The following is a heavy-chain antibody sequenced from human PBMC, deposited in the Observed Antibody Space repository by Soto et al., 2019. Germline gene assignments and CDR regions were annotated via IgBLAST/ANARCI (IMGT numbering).Heavy chain of an antibody. V-gene: IGHV3-53*01. J-gene: IGHJ6*02. CDR2: IYSGGST. D-gene: IGHD3-10*01. Sequence: GGSLRLSCAASGFTVSSNYMSWVRQAPGKGLEWVSVIYSGGSTYYADSVKGRFTISRDNSKNTLYLQMNSLRAEDTAVYYCARESEYYYGSGSSPYYGMDVWGQGTTVTVSS. CDR3: ARESEYYYGSGSSPYYGMDV. CDR1: GFTVSSNY.